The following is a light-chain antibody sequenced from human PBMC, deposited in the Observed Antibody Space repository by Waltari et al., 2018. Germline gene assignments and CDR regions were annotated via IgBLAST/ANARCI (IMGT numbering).Light chain of an antibody. CDR2: DVT. V-gene: IGLV2-14*01. Sequence: QSALTQPASVSGSPGQSIAISCTGTTSDIGYNKFVSWYQQDPGKAPKLFIYDVTGRHSGVSDRFSGSKSGNTASLTISGLQAEDEADYYCSSYTSSRTLIFGGGTKVTV. J-gene: IGLJ2*01. CDR1: TSDIGYNKF. CDR3: SSYTSSRTLI.